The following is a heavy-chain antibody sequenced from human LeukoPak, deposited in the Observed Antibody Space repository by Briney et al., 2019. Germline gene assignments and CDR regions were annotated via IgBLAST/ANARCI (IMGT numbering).Heavy chain of an antibody. V-gene: IGHV3-23*01. D-gene: IGHD2-15*01. CDR2: ISGSGGST. CDR1: GFTFSSYA. Sequence: TGGSLRLSCAASGFTFSSYAMSWVRQAPGKGLEWVSAISGSGGSTYYADSVKGRFTISRDNSKNTLYLQMNSLRADDTAVYYCARDRGRSGGSCYDYWGQGTLVTVSS. J-gene: IGHJ4*02. CDR3: ARDRGRSGGSCYDY.